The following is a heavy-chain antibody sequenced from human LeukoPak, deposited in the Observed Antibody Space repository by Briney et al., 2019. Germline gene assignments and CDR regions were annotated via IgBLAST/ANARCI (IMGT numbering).Heavy chain of an antibody. J-gene: IGHJ4*02. CDR3: ARHGSGSYYPDY. D-gene: IGHD3-10*01. CDR1: GYSFTTYW. CDR2: TYPGDSDT. V-gene: IGHV5-51*01. Sequence: GESLKTSCKGSGYSFTTYWIGWVRQMPGKGLEWMGITYPGDSDTKYSPSFQGQVTISADKSISTAYLQWSTLKASDTAMYYCARHGSGSYYPDYWGQGTLITVSS.